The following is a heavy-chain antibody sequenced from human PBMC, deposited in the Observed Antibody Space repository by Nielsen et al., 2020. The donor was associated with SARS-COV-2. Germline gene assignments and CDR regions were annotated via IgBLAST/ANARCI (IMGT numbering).Heavy chain of an antibody. V-gene: IGHV1-2*06. CDR3: AREPYYYDSSGYPAGCDY. CDR1: GYTFTGYY. D-gene: IGHD3-22*01. CDR2: INPNSGGT. Sequence: SVKVSCKASGYTFTGYYMHWMRQAPGQGLEWMGRINPNSGGTNYAQKFQGRVTMTRDTSISTAYMELSRLRSDDTAVYYCAREPYYYDSSGYPAGCDYWGQGTLVTVSS. J-gene: IGHJ4*02.